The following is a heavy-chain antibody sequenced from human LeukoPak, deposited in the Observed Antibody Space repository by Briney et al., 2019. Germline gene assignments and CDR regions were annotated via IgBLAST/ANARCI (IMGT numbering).Heavy chain of an antibody. Sequence: GGSLRLSCAASGFTFSSYGMHWVRQAPGKGLEWVAVISYDGSNKYYADSVKGRFTISRDNSKNTLYLQMNSLRAEDTAVYYCAKASRNQLQHYYYYGMDVWGQGTTVTVSS. V-gene: IGHV3-30*18. CDR2: ISYDGSNK. J-gene: IGHJ6*02. CDR3: AKASRNQLQHYYYYGMDV. CDR1: GFTFSSYG. D-gene: IGHD2-2*01.